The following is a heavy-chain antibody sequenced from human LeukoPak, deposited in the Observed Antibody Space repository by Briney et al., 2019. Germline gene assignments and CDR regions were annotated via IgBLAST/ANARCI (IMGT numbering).Heavy chain of an antibody. Sequence: AGGSLRLSCVASGFTFSDYFMSWIRQAPGKGLEWLSFINSAGDNIYYADFVKGRFTISRDNAKKTLYLEMNSLRMEDTAIYYCATSRVFDYWGQGTLVTVSS. CDR1: GFTFSDYF. V-gene: IGHV3-11*04. CDR2: INSAGDNI. J-gene: IGHJ4*02. CDR3: ATSRVFDY.